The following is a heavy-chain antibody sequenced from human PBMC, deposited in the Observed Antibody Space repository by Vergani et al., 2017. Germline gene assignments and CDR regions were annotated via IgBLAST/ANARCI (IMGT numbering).Heavy chain of an antibody. CDR1: GFSLSTSGMR. CDR2: IDWDDDK. Sequence: QVTLKESGPALVKPTQTLTLTCTFSGFSLSTSGMRVSWIRQPPGKALEWLARIDWDDDKFYSSSLKTRLTISKDTSKNPVVLTMTNMDPVDTATYYCARLSTWGSTGFDYWGQGTLVTVSS. CDR3: ARLSTWGSTGFDY. J-gene: IGHJ4*02. V-gene: IGHV2-70*04. D-gene: IGHD7-27*01.